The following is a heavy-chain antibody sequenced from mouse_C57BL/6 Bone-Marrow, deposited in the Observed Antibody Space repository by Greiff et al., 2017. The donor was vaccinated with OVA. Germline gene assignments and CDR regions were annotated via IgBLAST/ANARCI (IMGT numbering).Heavy chain of an antibody. Sequence: QVQLQQSGAELARPGASVKLSCKASGYTFISYGISWVKQRTGQGLEWIGEIYPRSGNTYYNEKFKGKATLTADKSSSTAYMELRSLTSEDSAVYFCAREGALWYFDVWGTGTTVTVSS. CDR1: GYTFISYG. V-gene: IGHV1-81*01. J-gene: IGHJ1*03. D-gene: IGHD3-1*01. CDR3: AREGALWYFDV. CDR2: IYPRSGNT.